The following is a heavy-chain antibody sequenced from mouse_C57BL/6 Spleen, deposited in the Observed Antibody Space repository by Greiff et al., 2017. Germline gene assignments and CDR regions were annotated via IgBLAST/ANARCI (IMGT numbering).Heavy chain of an antibody. CDR3: AREEGLRRPYYYAMDY. CDR2: IYPGDGDT. V-gene: IGHV1-82*01. Sequence: QVQLKESGPELVKPGASVKISCKASGYAFSSSWMNWVKQRPGKGLEWIGRIYPGDGDTNYNGKFKGKATLTADKSSSTAYMQLSSLTSEDSAVYFCAREEGLRRPYYYAMDYWGQGTSVTVSS. CDR1: GYAFSSSW. J-gene: IGHJ4*01. D-gene: IGHD2-4*01.